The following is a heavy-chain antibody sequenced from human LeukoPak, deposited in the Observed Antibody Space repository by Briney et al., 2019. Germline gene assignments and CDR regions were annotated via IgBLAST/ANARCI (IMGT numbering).Heavy chain of an antibody. D-gene: IGHD6-19*01. CDR3: ARRRAVAGHYYFDF. CDR2: IYPADSNT. Sequence: GESLKISCEGSGYSFTSYWIGWVRQIPGKGLEWMGIIYPADSNTRYSPSFQGQVTISADKSISTAYLQWGSLKASDTAMYYCARRRAVAGHYYFDFWGQGTLVTVSS. V-gene: IGHV5-51*01. CDR1: GYSFTSYW. J-gene: IGHJ4*02.